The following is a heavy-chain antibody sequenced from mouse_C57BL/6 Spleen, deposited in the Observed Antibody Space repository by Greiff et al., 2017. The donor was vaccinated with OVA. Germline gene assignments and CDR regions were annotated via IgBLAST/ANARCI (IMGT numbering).Heavy chain of an antibody. CDR2: IDPSDSYT. V-gene: IGHV1-69*01. CDR1: GYTFTSYW. J-gene: IGHJ1*03. Sequence: VQLQLPGAELVMPGASVKLSCKASGYTFTSYWMRWVKQRPGQGLEWIGEIDPSDSYTNYNQKFKGKSTLTVDKSSSTAYMQLSSLTSEDSAVYYCARSYYYGSSHWYFDVWGTGTTVTVSS. D-gene: IGHD1-1*01. CDR3: ARSYYYGSSHWYFDV.